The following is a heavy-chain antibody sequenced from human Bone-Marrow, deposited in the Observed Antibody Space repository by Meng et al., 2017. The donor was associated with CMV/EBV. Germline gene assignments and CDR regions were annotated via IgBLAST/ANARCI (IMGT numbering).Heavy chain of an antibody. CDR3: AAGPFGAVAGNFDA. Sequence: ASVKVSCKAAGYTFTSYGISWVRQAPGQGLEWMGWISAYNGNTNYAQKLQGRVTMTTDTSTSTAYRELRSLRSDDTAVYYCAAGPFGAVAGNFDAWGQGTLVTVSS. CDR1: GYTFTSYG. J-gene: IGHJ4*02. CDR2: ISAYNGNT. D-gene: IGHD6-19*01. V-gene: IGHV1-18*01.